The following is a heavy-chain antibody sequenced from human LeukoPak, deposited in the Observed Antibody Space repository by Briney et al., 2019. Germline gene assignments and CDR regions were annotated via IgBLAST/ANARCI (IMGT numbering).Heavy chain of an antibody. Sequence: GASVKVSCKASGYTFTSYGISWVRQAPGQGLEWMGWISAYNGNTNYAQKLQGRVTMTTDTSTSTAYMELRSLRSDDTAVYYCARVLNDLHLKYNWFDPWGQGALVSASS. CDR1: GYTFTSYG. V-gene: IGHV1-18*01. J-gene: IGHJ5*02. D-gene: IGHD1-1*01. CDR3: ARVLNDLHLKYNWFDP. CDR2: ISAYNGNT.